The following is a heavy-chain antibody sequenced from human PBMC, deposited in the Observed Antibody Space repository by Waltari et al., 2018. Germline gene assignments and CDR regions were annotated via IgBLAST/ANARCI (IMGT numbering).Heavy chain of an antibody. CDR1: GGSFSGYY. V-gene: IGHV4-34*01. Sequence: QVQLQQWGAGLLKPSETLSLTCAVYGGSFSGYYWSWIRQPPGTGLEWIGEINHSGSTNYNPVLKSRVTISGDTSKNQFSLKLSSVTAADTAVYYCASGRYYDILTGYYNRWFDPWGQGTLVTVSS. D-gene: IGHD3-9*01. J-gene: IGHJ5*02. CDR3: ASGRYYDILTGYYNRWFDP. CDR2: INHSGST.